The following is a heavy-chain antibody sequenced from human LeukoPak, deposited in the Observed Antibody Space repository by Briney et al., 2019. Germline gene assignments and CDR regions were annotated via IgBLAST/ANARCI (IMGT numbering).Heavy chain of an antibody. CDR2: IYTRGSP. V-gene: IGHV4-4*07. CDR3: ARDPGPLYYYGSDAFDI. D-gene: IGHD3-10*01. CDR1: GGSLSSYY. Sequence: SETLSLTCTVSGGSLSSYYSSWIRQPAGKGLEWIGRIYTRGSPNYNPSLKSRVTMSVDTSKNQFSLKLSSVTAADTAVYYCARDPGPLYYYGSDAFDIWGQGTMVTVSS. J-gene: IGHJ3*02.